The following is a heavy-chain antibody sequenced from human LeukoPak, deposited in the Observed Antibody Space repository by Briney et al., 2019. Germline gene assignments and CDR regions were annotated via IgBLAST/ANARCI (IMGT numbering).Heavy chain of an antibody. V-gene: IGHV4-4*07. J-gene: IGHJ5*02. Sequence: SETLSLTCTVSGGSISSYYWSWIRQPAGKGLEWIGRIYTSGSTNYNPSLKSRVTMSVDTSKNQFSLKLSSVTAADTAVYYCARDMYGGIAVAGTRYNWFDPWGQGTLVTVSS. D-gene: IGHD6-19*01. CDR2: IYTSGST. CDR1: GGSISSYY. CDR3: ARDMYGGIAVAGTRYNWFDP.